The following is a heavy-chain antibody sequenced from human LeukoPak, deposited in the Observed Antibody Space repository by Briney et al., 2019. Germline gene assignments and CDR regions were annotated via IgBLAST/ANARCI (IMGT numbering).Heavy chain of an antibody. V-gene: IGHV3-15*01. J-gene: IGHJ4*02. CDR1: GFTFSSYA. Sequence: PGGSLRLSYAPSGFTFSSYAMRWVRQAPGKGLEWVGLIKRITDGGTTHYAEPVKGRFIISRDDSKTTLYLQMNSLKTEDTAVYYCTTRRRRDGLTGDGHWGQGTLVTVSS. CDR3: TTRRRRDGLTGDGH. D-gene: IGHD5-24*01. CDR2: IKRITDGGTT.